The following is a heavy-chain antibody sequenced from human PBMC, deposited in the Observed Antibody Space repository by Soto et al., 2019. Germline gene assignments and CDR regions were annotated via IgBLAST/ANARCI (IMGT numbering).Heavy chain of an antibody. Sequence: PSETLSLTCTVSGGCISSGDYYWSWIRQPPGKGLEWIGYIYYSGSTYYNPSLKSRVTISVDTSKNQFSLKLSSVTAADTAVYYCARVAMIFHPHYYYYGMDVWGQGTTVTVSS. V-gene: IGHV4-30-4*01. CDR2: IYYSGST. CDR3: ARVAMIFHPHYYYYGMDV. J-gene: IGHJ6*02. D-gene: IGHD3-9*01. CDR1: GGCISSGDYY.